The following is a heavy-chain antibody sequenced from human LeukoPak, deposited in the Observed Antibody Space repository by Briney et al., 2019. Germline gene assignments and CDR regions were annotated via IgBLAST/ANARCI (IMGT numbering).Heavy chain of an antibody. D-gene: IGHD5-12*01. V-gene: IGHV3-23*01. CDR2: ISGSGGST. J-gene: IGHJ6*03. CDR1: GFTFSSYA. Sequence: AGGSLRLSCAASGFTFSSYAMSRVRQAPRKGLEWVSAISGSGGSTYYADSVKGRFTISRDNSKNTLYLQMKSLRAEDTAVYYCAKGGGYEAQYYYYYLDVWGKGTTVTISS. CDR3: AKGGGYEAQYYYYYLDV.